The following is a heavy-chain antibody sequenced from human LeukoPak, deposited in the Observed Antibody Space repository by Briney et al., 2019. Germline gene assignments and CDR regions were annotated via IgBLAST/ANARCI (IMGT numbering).Heavy chain of an antibody. V-gene: IGHV3-9*01. CDR2: ISWNSGSI. CDR3: AKDISYDSSGYLLGGFDY. Sequence: GGSLRLSCAASGFTFDDYAMHWVRHAPGKGLEGVSGISWNSGSIGYADSVKGRFTISRDNAKNSLYLQMNSLRAEDTALYYCAKDISYDSSGYLLGGFDYWGQGTLVTVSS. D-gene: IGHD3-22*01. CDR1: GFTFDDYA. J-gene: IGHJ4*02.